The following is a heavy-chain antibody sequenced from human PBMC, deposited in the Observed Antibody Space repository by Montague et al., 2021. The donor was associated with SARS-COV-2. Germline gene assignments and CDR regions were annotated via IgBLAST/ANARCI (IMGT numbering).Heavy chain of an antibody. V-gene: IGHV4-39*01. CDR2: IYYRGST. CDR1: GGSIRTRSYY. D-gene: IGHD2-8*01. J-gene: IGHJ3*02. CDR3: AMRGGVIGAFDI. Sequence: SETLSLTCTVSGGSIRTRSYYWGWLRQPPGTGLDWIGSIYYRGSTYYNPSLKSRVTTSVDTYKNQFSLKLSSVTAAGTAVYYCAMRGGVIGAFDIWGQGTMVIVSS.